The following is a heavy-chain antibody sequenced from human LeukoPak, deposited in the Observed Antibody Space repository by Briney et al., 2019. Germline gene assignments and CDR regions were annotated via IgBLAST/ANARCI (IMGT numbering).Heavy chain of an antibody. V-gene: IGHV1-46*01. CDR1: GYTFTSYY. CDR3: ARIGTLGSSGWYYFDY. D-gene: IGHD6-19*01. J-gene: IGHJ4*02. Sequence: ASVKVSCKASGYTFTSYYMHWVRQAPGQGLEWMGIINSSGGSTSYAQKFQGRVTMTRDTSTSTVYMELSSLRSEDTAVYYCARIGTLGSSGWYYFDYWGQGTLVTVSS. CDR2: INSSGGST.